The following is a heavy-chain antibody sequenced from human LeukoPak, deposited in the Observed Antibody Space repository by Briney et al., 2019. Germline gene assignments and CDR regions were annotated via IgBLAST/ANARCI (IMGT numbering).Heavy chain of an antibody. J-gene: IGHJ3*02. V-gene: IGHV3-7*01. CDR3: ARERQDTILHSGAFDI. CDR2: IKQDGSEK. Sequence: GGSLRLSCAASGFTFSSYWMSWVRQAPGKGLEWVANIKQDGSEKYYVDSVKGRFTISRDNAKNTLYLQMNSLRAEDTAVYFCARERQDTILHSGAFDIWGQGTMVTVSS. D-gene: IGHD2-21*01. CDR1: GFTFSSYW.